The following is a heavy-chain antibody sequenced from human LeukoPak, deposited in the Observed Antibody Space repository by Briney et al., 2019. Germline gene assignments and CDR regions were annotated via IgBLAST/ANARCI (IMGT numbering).Heavy chain of an antibody. Sequence: SETLSLTCAVYGGSFSGYYWSWIRQPPGKGLEWIGEINHSGSTNYNPSLKSRVTISVDTSKIQFSLKLSSVTAADTAVYYCARGNYYGSGSYYNGWDYWGQGTLVTVSS. CDR1: GGSFSGYY. D-gene: IGHD3-10*01. CDR3: ARGNYYGSGSYYNGWDY. J-gene: IGHJ4*02. V-gene: IGHV4-34*01. CDR2: INHSGST.